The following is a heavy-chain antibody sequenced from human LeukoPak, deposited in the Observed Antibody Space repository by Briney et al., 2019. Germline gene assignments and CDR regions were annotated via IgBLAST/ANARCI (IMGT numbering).Heavy chain of an antibody. CDR3: ARDLWLGELPPDY. V-gene: IGHV1-2*02. CDR1: GYTFTGYY. D-gene: IGHD3-10*01. CDR2: INPNSGGT. Sequence: ASVKVSCKASGYTFTGYYMHWVRQAPGQGLEWMGWINPNSGGTNYAQKFQGRVTMTRDTSISTAYMELSRLRSDDTAVYYCARDLWLGELPPDYWGQGTLVTVSS. J-gene: IGHJ4*02.